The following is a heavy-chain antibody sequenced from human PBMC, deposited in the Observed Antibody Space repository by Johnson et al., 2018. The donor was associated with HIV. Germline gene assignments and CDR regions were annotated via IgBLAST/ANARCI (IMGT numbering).Heavy chain of an antibody. CDR3: AKGRGPPRVFYN. Sequence: VQLVESGGGLVQPGGSLRLSCAVSAFSVSSNYMSWVRQAPGKGLEWVSGISWNSGSIDYADSVRGRFTISRDNAKNSLYLQMNSLRAEDTAVYYCAKGRGPPRVFYNWGQGTMVT. CDR1: AFSVSSNY. J-gene: IGHJ3*02. D-gene: IGHD3-10*01. CDR2: ISWNSGSI. V-gene: IGHV3-66*02.